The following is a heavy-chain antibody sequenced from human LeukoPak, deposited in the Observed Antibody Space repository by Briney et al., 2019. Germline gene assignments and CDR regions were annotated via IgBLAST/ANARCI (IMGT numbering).Heavy chain of an antibody. D-gene: IGHD5-18*01. J-gene: IGHJ4*02. Sequence: GGSLRLSCVASGITFSNYAVSWVRQAPERGLDWVSVISGSAHKIRYADSVKGRFTISRDNSENIVYLQMNNLRVEDTAVYYCAGRPTGYSSGYIHWGQGTLVTVSS. V-gene: IGHV3-23*01. CDR2: ISGSAHKI. CDR3: AGRPTGYSSGYIH. CDR1: GITFSNYA.